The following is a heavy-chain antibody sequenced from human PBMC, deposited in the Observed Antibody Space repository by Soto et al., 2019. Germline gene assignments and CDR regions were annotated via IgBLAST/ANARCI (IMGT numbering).Heavy chain of an antibody. CDR3: ARGRPYGMDI. J-gene: IGHJ6*02. Sequence: EVQLVESGGGLVQPGGSLRVSCAASGFTFGSYWMNWVRQAPGKGLVWVSRIDSDGSSTTYADSVKGRFTTSRDNAKNTLYLQMSSLRVEDTAVYYCARGRPYGMDIWGQGITVTVS. CDR2: IDSDGSST. V-gene: IGHV3-74*01. CDR1: GFTFGSYW.